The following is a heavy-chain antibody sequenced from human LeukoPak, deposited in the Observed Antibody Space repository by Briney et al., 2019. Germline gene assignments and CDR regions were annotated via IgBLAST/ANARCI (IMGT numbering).Heavy chain of an antibody. D-gene: IGHD1-26*01. CDR3: TTVIMGAPKDDY. CDR2: FRSKTDGGTI. J-gene: IGHJ4*02. Sequence: GGSLRLSCAASGFTFSNAWMSWDRQAPGKGLEWVGRFRSKTDGGTIDYAAPVKGRFTISRDDSRNTLYLQMNSLKTEDTAVYYCTTVIMGAPKDDYWGQGTLVTVSS. V-gene: IGHV3-15*05. CDR1: GFTFSNAW.